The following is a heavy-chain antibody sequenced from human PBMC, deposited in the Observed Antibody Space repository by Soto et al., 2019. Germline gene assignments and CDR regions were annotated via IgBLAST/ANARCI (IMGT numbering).Heavy chain of an antibody. Sequence: SVKVSCKASGGTFSSYAISWVRQAPGQGLEWMGGIIPIFGTANYAQKFQGRVTITADESTSTAYMELSSLRSEDTAVYYCASSLDYDYVWGSYRYHKFDYWG. D-gene: IGHD3-16*02. V-gene: IGHV1-69*13. CDR2: IIPIFGTA. J-gene: IGHJ4*01. CDR1: GGTFSSYA. CDR3: ASSLDYDYVWGSYRYHKFDY.